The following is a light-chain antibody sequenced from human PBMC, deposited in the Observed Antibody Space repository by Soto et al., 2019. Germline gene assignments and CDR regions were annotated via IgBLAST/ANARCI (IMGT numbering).Light chain of an antibody. V-gene: IGKV1-6*01. Sequence: AIQMTQSPSSLSASVGDRVTITCLASQGVGIDLSCYQQKPGKAPNLLIYAAAILQSGVPSRFSGIGSGTDFTLTISSLQPEDFATYYCLQDFNNPITFGGGTKVDIK. CDR3: LQDFNNPIT. CDR2: AAA. J-gene: IGKJ4*01. CDR1: QGVGID.